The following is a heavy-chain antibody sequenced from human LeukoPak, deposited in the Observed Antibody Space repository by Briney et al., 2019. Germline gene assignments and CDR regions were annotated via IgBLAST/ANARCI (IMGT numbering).Heavy chain of an antibody. CDR1: GYTFTGYY. Sequence: ASVKVSCKASGYTFTGYYMHWVRQAPGQGLEWMGWINPNSGGTNYAQKFQGRVTMARDTSISTAYMELSRLRSDDTAVYYCARDSGSYGLNFDYWGQGTLVTVSS. J-gene: IGHJ4*02. CDR3: ARDSGSYGLNFDY. D-gene: IGHD1-26*01. V-gene: IGHV1-2*02. CDR2: INPNSGGT.